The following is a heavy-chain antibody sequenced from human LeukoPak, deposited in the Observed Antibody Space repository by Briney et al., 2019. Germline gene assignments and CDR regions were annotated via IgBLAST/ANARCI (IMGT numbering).Heavy chain of an antibody. CDR2: INPSGGST. Sequence: ASVKVSCKASGYTFTSYYMHWVRQAPGQGLEWMGIINPSGGSTSYAQKFQGRVTMTTDTSASTAYMELSSLRSEDMAMYYCARVASNTGYMAYYFDYWGQGTLVTVSS. CDR1: GYTFTSYY. D-gene: IGHD3-9*01. V-gene: IGHV1-46*01. CDR3: ARVASNTGYMAYYFDY. J-gene: IGHJ4*02.